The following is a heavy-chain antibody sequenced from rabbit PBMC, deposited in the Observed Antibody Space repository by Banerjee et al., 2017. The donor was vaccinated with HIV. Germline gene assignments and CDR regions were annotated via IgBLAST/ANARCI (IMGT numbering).Heavy chain of an antibody. CDR2: IYAGSGIT. D-gene: IGHD6-1*01. CDR1: GFSFSSSYW. Sequence: LEESGGDLVKPEGSLTLTCTASGFSFSSSYWICWVRQAPGKGLEWIGCIYAGSGITDYASWAKGRFTISKTSSTTVTLQMTSLTDADTATYFCARVSATYTYYFNLWGPGTLVTVS. CDR3: ARVSATYTYYFNL. J-gene: IGHJ4*01. V-gene: IGHV1S45*01.